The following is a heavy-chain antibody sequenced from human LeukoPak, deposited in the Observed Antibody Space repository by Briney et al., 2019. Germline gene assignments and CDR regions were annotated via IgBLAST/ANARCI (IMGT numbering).Heavy chain of an antibody. D-gene: IGHD3-10*01. J-gene: IGHJ4*02. V-gene: IGHV1-24*01. CDR2: FDPEDGET. Sequence: ASVKVSCKVSGYTPTEIFMHWVRQAPGKGLEWMGGFDPEDGETIYAQKFQGRVPMTEDTSTDTAYMVLCNPRFEDTAVYYCATDRGYGSDYWGQGTLVTVSS. CDR3: ATDRGYGSDY. CDR1: GYTPTEIF.